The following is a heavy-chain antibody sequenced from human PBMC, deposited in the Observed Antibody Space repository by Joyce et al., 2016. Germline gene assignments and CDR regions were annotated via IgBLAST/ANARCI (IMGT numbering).Heavy chain of an antibody. Sequence: QVRLVQSGAEVKRPGASVKVSCKASGYDFSSQGISWVRQAPGQGLEWMAWINTDTGGTEYARSFRGRLTLTTDTSTNTVYMDLGRLRSDDTAVYFCARALIDNSGEGFDYWGQGTLLSVSS. CDR2: INTDTGGT. V-gene: IGHV1-18*01. J-gene: IGHJ4*02. CDR3: ARALIDNSGEGFDY. D-gene: IGHD6-19*01. CDR1: GYDFSSQG.